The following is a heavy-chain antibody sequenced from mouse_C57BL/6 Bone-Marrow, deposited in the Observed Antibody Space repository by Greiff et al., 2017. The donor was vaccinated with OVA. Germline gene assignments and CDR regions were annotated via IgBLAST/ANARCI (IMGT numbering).Heavy chain of an antibody. CDR1: GYTFTSYG. CDR3: ARSIYYDGSSSWFAY. CDR2: IYPRSGNT. D-gene: IGHD1-1*01. V-gene: IGHV1-81*01. Sequence: QVQLQQSGAELARPGASVKLSCKASGYTFTSYGISWVKQRTGQGLEWIGEIYPRSGNTYYNEKFKGKATLTADKSSSTAYMELRSLTSEDSAVYFCARSIYYDGSSSWFAYWGQGTLVTVSA. J-gene: IGHJ3*01.